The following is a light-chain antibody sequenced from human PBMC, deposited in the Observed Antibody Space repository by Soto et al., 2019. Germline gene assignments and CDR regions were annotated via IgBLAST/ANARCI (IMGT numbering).Light chain of an antibody. CDR3: QQRSNWPPLT. J-gene: IGKJ4*01. Sequence: EIVLTQSPATLSLSPGEGATLSCRASQSVSNYLAWYQQKPGQAPRLLIYDASNRATGIPARFSGSGSGTDFTLTISSLEPEDFAVYYCQQRSNWPPLTFGGGTKVEI. CDR1: QSVSNY. CDR2: DAS. V-gene: IGKV3-11*01.